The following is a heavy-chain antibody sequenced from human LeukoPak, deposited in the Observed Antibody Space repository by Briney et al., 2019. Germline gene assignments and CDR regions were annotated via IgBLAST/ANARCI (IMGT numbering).Heavy chain of an antibody. Sequence: PSETLSLTCAVYGGSFSGYYWSWIRQPPGKGLEWIGEINHSGSTNYNPSLKSRVTISVDTSKNQFSLKLSSVTAADTAVYYCARGSPITGSAGYGMDVWGQGTTVTVSS. CDR1: GGSFSGYY. J-gene: IGHJ6*02. V-gene: IGHV4-34*01. CDR2: INHSGST. D-gene: IGHD3-10*01. CDR3: ARGSPITGSAGYGMDV.